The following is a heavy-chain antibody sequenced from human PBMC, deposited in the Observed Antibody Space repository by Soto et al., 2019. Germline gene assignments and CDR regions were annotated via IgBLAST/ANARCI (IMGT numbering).Heavy chain of an antibody. V-gene: IGHV5-51*01. J-gene: IGHJ6*02. CDR3: ARGPDYYGSGNYGMDV. Sequence: PGESLKISCKGSGYSFTSCWIGWVRQMPGKGLEWMGIIYPGDSDTRYSPSFQGQVTISADKSISTAYLQWSSLKASDTAMYYCARGPDYYGSGNYGMDVWGQGTTVTVSS. CDR2: IYPGDSDT. CDR1: GYSFTSCW. D-gene: IGHD3-10*01.